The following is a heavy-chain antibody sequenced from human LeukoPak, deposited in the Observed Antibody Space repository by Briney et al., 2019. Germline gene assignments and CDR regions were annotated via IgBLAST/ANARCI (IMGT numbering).Heavy chain of an antibody. CDR1: GYTFTSYG. CDR2: ISAYNGNT. Sequence: ASVKVSCKASGYTFTSYGISWVRQAPGQGLEWMGWISAYNGNTNYAQKFQGRVTITADESTSTAYMELSSLRSEDTAVYYCALIPHCTTITCYYFDYWGQGTLVTVSS. D-gene: IGHD2-8*01. J-gene: IGHJ4*02. V-gene: IGHV1-18*01. CDR3: ALIPHCTTITCYYFDY.